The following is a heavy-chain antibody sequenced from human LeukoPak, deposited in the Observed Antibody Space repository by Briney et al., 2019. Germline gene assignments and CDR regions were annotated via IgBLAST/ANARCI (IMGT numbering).Heavy chain of an antibody. J-gene: IGHJ3*02. CDR2: IRNKANSYTT. CDR1: GFTFSSYW. V-gene: IGHV3-72*01. D-gene: IGHD1-26*01. CDR3: ARELLRDDAFDI. Sequence: PGGSLRLSCAASGFTFSSYWMHWVRQAPGKGLVWVSRIRNKANSYTTEYAASVKGRFTISRDDSKNSLYLQMNSLKTEDTAVYYCARELLRDDAFDIWGQGTMVTVSS.